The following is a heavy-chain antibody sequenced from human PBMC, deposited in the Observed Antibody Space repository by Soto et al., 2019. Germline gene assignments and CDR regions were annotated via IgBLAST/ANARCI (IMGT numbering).Heavy chain of an antibody. CDR2: IYYSGST. CDR3: ARERSSTVVDY. D-gene: IGHD4-17*01. Sequence: QVQLQESGPGLVKPSETLSLTCTVSGGSISSYYWSWIRQPPGKGLEWIGYIYYSGSTNYNPSLKSRATISVDTSKNQCPLKLSSVTAADTAVYYCARERSSTVVDYWGQGTLVTVSS. V-gene: IGHV4-59*01. J-gene: IGHJ4*02. CDR1: GGSISSYY.